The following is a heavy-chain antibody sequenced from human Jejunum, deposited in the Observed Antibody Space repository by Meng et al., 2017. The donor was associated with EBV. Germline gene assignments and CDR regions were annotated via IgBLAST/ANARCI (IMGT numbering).Heavy chain of an antibody. CDR1: GYTLNSYA. CDR3: VKKGTRLTTHGYHFDY. V-gene: IGHV1-3*04. CDR2: IHTDNGGT. D-gene: IGHD2-15*01. Sequence: QVQLVKSGAEVKGPGASVKVSCKASGYTLNSYAIHWVRQAPGQRLEWMGWIHTDNGGTKYSQEFQDRVTITRDTSASTAYMEISSLRSEDTAVYYCVKKGTRLTTHGYHFDYWGQGTLVAVSS. J-gene: IGHJ4*02.